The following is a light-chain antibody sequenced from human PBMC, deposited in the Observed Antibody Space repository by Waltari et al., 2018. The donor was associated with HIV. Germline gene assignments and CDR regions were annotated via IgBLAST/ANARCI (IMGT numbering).Light chain of an antibody. CDR1: SNAVGGYHY. Sequence: QSDLNQPATEYGTTGQSITISCTGGSNAVGGYHYVSWYQHLPGKAPKLIIYEVRNRPSGVSNRFSGSKSGNTASLTISGLQAEDEADYYCTSYASSSSLLFGGGTKLTVL. CDR3: TSYASSSSLL. CDR2: EVR. V-gene: IGLV2-14*01. J-gene: IGLJ2*01.